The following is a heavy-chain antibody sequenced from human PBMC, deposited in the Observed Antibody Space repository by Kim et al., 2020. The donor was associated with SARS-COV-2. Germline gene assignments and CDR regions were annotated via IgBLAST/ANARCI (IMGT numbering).Heavy chain of an antibody. CDR1: GGSITSSGYY. CDR3: SGTLFTYKKYDGGWHYSLDV. J-gene: IGHJ6*02. CDR2: INYRGTR. V-gene: IGHV4-39*01. Sequence: SETLSLTCSVSGGSITSSGYYWGWIRQPPGKGLEWIGSINYRGTRFHNPSLKSGVTISADPSKDQFSLTLSSVTAADTAVYFCSGTLFTYKKYDGGWHYSLDVWGLGTTVTVSS. D-gene: IGHD6-19*01.